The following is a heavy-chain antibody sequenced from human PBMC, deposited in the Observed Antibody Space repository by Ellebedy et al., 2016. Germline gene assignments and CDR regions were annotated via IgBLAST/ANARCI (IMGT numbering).Heavy chain of an antibody. D-gene: IGHD1-26*01. CDR3: ARLSPPGATTQGWFNP. J-gene: IGHJ5*02. CDR1: GGSFSGYY. CDR2: IYYSGST. V-gene: IGHV4-39*01. Sequence: SETLSLXXAVYGGSFSGYYWGWIRQPPGKGLEWIGSIYYSGSTYYNPSLKSRVTISVDTSKNQFSLKLSSVTAADTAVYYCARLSPPGATTQGWFNPWGQGTLVTVSS.